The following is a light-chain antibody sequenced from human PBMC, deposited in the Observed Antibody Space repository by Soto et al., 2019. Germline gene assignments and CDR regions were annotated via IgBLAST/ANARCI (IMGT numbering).Light chain of an antibody. CDR3: AVLMGNGVSV. Sequence: QAVVTQESSFSVSPGGTVTLTCGLISGSVSTANNPNWYQQTPGQAPRTLIYSTTARSSGVPDRFSGSILGNKAALTISGAQADYESDYYCAVLMGNGVSVFGTGTKLTVL. J-gene: IGLJ1*01. CDR1: SGSVSTANN. V-gene: IGLV8-61*01. CDR2: STT.